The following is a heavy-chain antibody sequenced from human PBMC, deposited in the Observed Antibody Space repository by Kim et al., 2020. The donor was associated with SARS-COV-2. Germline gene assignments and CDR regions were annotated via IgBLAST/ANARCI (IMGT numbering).Heavy chain of an antibody. J-gene: IGHJ4*02. CDR1: GFTFSNYA. CDR2: ICTNGGCT. V-gene: IGHV3-64D*08. D-gene: IGHD2-15*01. CDR3: VKDRVLGGPGNFFDY. Sequence: GGSLRLSCSASGFTFSNYAMHWVRQAPEQGLEYVSSICTNGGCTYYADSVKGRFTISRDNSYNTVHLQMSRLRADDTALYYCVKDRVLGGPGNFFDYWGQGILVTVSS.